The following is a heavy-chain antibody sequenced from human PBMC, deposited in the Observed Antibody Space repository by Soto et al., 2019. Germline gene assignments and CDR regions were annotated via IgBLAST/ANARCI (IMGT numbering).Heavy chain of an antibody. V-gene: IGHV3-30-3*01. CDR2: ISYDGSNK. CDR3: ARMWGSGYPFDY. Sequence: QVQLVESGGGVVQPGRSPRLSCAASGFTFSSYAMHWVRQAPGKGLEWLAVISYDGSNKYYADSVKGRFTISRDNSKNPLYLQMNSLRAEDTAVYYCARMWGSGYPFDYWGQGTLVTVSS. J-gene: IGHJ4*02. D-gene: IGHD3-22*01. CDR1: GFTFSSYA.